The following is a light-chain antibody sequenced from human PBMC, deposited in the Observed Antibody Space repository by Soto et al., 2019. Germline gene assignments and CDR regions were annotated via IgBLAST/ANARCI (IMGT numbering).Light chain of an antibody. J-gene: IGKJ4*01. Sequence: EIVMTQAPATLSVSPGERATLSCRASLTLYNNLAWSQQKLGQAPRLLIYGASARATDIPARFSGRGSGTEFTLTPSGLQSEDFAIYYCQQYSDWPLTCGGGTKLEIK. V-gene: IGKV3-15*01. CDR2: GAS. CDR1: LTLYNN. CDR3: QQYSDWPLT.